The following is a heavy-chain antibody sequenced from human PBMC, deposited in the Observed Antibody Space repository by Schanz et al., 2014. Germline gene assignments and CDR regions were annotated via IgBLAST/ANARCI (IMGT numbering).Heavy chain of an antibody. CDR1: GFTFSSYG. CDR3: ARDRQQLVGRIGYYYGMDV. CDR2: ISYDGSHK. V-gene: IGHV3-30*03. J-gene: IGHJ6*02. Sequence: QVQLVESGGGVVQPGTSLRLSCAASGFTFSSYGMHWVRQAPGKGLEWVAVISYDGSHKDYADSVKGRFTISRDNSKNTLYLQMNSLRAEDTAVYYCARDRQQLVGRIGYYYGMDVWGQGTTVTVSS. D-gene: IGHD6-13*01.